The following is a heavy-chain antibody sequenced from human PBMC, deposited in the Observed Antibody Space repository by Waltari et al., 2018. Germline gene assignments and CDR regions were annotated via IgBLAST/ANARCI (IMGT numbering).Heavy chain of an antibody. D-gene: IGHD2-2*01. J-gene: IGHJ3*02. Sequence: QVQLVESGGGVVQPGRSLRLSCAASGFTFSSYAMHLVRQAPGKGLEWVAVISYDGSNKYYADSVKGRFTISRDNSKNTLYLQMNSLRAEDTAVYYCARVRASPAAIRAFDIWGQGTMVTVSS. CDR3: ARVRASPAAIRAFDI. CDR2: ISYDGSNK. V-gene: IGHV3-30-3*01. CDR1: GFTFSSYA.